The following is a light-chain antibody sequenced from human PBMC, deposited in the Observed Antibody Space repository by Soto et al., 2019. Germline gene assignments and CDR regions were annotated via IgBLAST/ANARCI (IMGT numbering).Light chain of an antibody. CDR3: LQYYNYPRA. V-gene: IGKV1-5*03. CDR2: AAS. J-gene: IGKJ1*01. CDR1: QTISSW. Sequence: DIQMTRSPATLSGTLGDKAPITRRASQTISSWLAWYQQKPGKAPKLLIYAASSLQSGVPSRFSGSGSGTDFTLTISSLQPEDFATYYCLQYYNYPRAFGQGTKVDIK.